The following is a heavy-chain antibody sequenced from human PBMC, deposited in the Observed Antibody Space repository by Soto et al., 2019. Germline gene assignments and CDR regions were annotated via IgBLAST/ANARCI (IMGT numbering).Heavy chain of an antibody. Sequence: QVQLVESGGGLVKPGGSLRLSCAASGFTFGDYYMSWIRQAPGKGLEWVSYFSSNGSSTYYVDSVRGRFTISRDNAKNSLYLQMDSLGAEDTAVYYCARAAAARPADWYWDQGTLVTVSS. V-gene: IGHV3-11*01. CDR3: ARAAAARPADWY. CDR1: GFTFGDYY. CDR2: FSSNGSST. D-gene: IGHD6-6*01. J-gene: IGHJ4*02.